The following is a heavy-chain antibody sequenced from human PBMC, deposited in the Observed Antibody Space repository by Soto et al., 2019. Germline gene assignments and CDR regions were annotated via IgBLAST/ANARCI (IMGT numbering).Heavy chain of an antibody. CDR3: ASLTYDYDSSGYNHYGMDV. D-gene: IGHD3-22*01. CDR1: GGTFSSYA. Sequence: QVQLVQSGAEVKKPGSSVKVSCKASGGTFSSYAISWVRQAPGQGLEWMGGIIPIFGTANYAQKFQGRVTITADESTSTAYMELSSLRSEDTAVYYCASLTYDYDSSGYNHYGMDVWGQGTTVTVAS. V-gene: IGHV1-69*01. CDR2: IIPIFGTA. J-gene: IGHJ6*01.